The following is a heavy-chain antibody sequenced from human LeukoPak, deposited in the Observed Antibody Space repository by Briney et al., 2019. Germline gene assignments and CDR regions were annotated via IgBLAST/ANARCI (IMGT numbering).Heavy chain of an antibody. Sequence: SETLSLTCTVSGGSISSSSYYWGWIRQPPGKGLEWIGSIYYSGSTYYNPSLKSRVTISVDTSKNQFSLKLSSVTAADTAVYYCARDSRGAGPDFDYWGQGTLVTVSS. CDR1: GGSISSSSYY. V-gene: IGHV4-39*07. D-gene: IGHD6-19*01. J-gene: IGHJ4*02. CDR3: ARDSRGAGPDFDY. CDR2: IYYSGST.